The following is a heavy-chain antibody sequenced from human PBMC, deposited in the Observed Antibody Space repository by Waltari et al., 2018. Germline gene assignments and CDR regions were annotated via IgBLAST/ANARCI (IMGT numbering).Heavy chain of an antibody. J-gene: IGHJ4*02. V-gene: IGHV3-33*01. CDR2: IWYDGSNK. Sequence: QVQLVESGGGVVQPGRSLRLSCAASGFTFSSYGMHWVRQAPGKGLEWVAVIWYDGSNKDYADSVKGRFTISRDNSKNTLYLQMNSLRAEDTAVYYCARDRRSSGWYFDYWGQGTLVTVSS. CDR3: ARDRRSSGWYFDY. CDR1: GFTFSSYG. D-gene: IGHD6-19*01.